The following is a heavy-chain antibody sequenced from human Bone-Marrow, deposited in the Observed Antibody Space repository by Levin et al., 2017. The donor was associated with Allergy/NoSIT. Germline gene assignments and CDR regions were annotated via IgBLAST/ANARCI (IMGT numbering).Heavy chain of an antibody. Sequence: ASVKVSCKVSGGLFRASPISWVRQAPGQGLEWMGGIIPMLGTPKYAQMFQGRVTITADESTSTSYMELSSLRSDDTAVYYCARLDREMIGTFHDYGLDAWGQGTTVTVSS. CDR3: ARLDREMIGTFHDYGLDA. D-gene: IGHD5-24*01. CDR2: IIPMLGTP. V-gene: IGHV1-69*13. CDR1: GGLFRASP. J-gene: IGHJ6*02.